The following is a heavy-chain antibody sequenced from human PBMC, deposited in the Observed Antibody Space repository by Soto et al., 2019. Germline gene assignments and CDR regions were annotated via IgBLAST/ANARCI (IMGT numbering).Heavy chain of an antibody. V-gene: IGHV4-31*03. D-gene: IGHD2-2*01. CDR3: ARCSLVVVPAPGFDP. CDR2: IYYSGTT. J-gene: IGHJ5*02. Sequence: SETLSLTCTVSGGSISSGGFYWSWIRQHPGKGLEWIGYIYYSGTTYYNPSLKSRVTISVDTSKNQFSLKLSSVSAADTALYYCARCSLVVVPAPGFDPWGRGTLVTVSS. CDR1: GGSISSGGFY.